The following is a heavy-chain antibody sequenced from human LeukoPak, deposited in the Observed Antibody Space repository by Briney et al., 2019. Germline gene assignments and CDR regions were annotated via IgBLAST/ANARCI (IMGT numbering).Heavy chain of an antibody. CDR1: GFTFSDYY. Sequence: GGSLRLSCAASGFTFSDYYMSWIRQAPGKGLEWVSYISSSGSTIYYADSVKGRFTISRDNAKNSLYLQMNSLRAEDTAVYYCARDHHSSSWYGYYYYYMDVWGKGTTVTVSS. CDR2: ISSSGSTI. V-gene: IGHV3-11*04. D-gene: IGHD6-13*01. CDR3: ARDHHSSSWYGYYYYYMDV. J-gene: IGHJ6*03.